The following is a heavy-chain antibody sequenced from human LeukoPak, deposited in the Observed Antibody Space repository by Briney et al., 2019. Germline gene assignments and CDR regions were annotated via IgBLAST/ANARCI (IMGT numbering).Heavy chain of an antibody. Sequence: GGSLRLSCGASGFSFSSYWMSWVRQAPRAPGRGLEWVADIKQDGSQKYYVDSVKGRFTISRDNAKNSLYLQMNSLRAEDTAVYYCATDSPWELRRGGYWGQGSLVTVSS. CDR3: ATDSPWELRRGGY. CDR2: IKQDGSQK. D-gene: IGHD1-26*01. CDR1: GFSFSSYW. V-gene: IGHV3-7*01. J-gene: IGHJ4*02.